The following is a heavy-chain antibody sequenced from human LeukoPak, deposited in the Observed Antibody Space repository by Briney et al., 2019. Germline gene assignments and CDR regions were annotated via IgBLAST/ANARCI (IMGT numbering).Heavy chain of an antibody. CDR1: GFTLKTYG. J-gene: IGHJ6*03. Sequence: GGSLTLSCAASGFTLKTYGMHWVRQPPGKGLEWVAVICSDGSNIYYADSVNGRFTISRDNSKNTLYLQMNCLRAEATAVYYCARYNSLYYYMDVWGKGTTVTVSS. D-gene: IGHD5-24*01. CDR3: ARYNSLYYYMDV. CDR2: ICSDGSNI. V-gene: IGHV3-33*01.